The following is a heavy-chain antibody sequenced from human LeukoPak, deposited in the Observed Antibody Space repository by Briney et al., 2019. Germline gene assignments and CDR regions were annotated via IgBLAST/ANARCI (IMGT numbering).Heavy chain of an antibody. J-gene: IGHJ3*02. Sequence: GGSLRLSCAASGFTFSSYVMSWVRQAPGKGLEWVSTISGSGGSTYYADSVKGRFTISRDSSKNTLYLQMSSLRAEDTAVYFCAKEVTMIVVVISTAFDIWGQGTMVTVSS. CDR3: AKEVTMIVVVISTAFDI. V-gene: IGHV3-23*01. CDR2: ISGSGGST. CDR1: GFTFSSYV. D-gene: IGHD3-22*01.